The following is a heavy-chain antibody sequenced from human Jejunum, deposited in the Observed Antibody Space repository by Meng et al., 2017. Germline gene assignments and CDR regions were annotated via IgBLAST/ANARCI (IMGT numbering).Heavy chain of an antibody. CDR2: VGYDGSGQ. CDR3: ARCDFDGSGRFDY. V-gene: IGHV3-33*08. D-gene: IGHD3-22*01. J-gene: IGHJ4*02. Sequence: GESLKISCVASGFSLGSFAMQWARQPPGKGLEWVAVVGYDGSGQDYADSVKGRFIISRDNPKNTLYLEMNSLRVEDTAIYYCARCDFDGSGRFDYWGQGTLVTVSS. CDR1: GFSLGSFA.